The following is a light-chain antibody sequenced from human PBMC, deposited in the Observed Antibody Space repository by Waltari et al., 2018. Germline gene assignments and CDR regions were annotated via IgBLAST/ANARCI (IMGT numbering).Light chain of an antibody. J-gene: IGKJ3*01. Sequence: IQMSQSPSSLSASVGDRVTITCRASHGISSYLNWYQQKPGKAPKLLIYYANSLASGVPSRFSGSGSGTEFTLTISSLQPEDFATYYCQQGNSYPFTFGPGTKLDIK. CDR2: YAN. CDR3: QQGNSYPFT. CDR1: HGISSY. V-gene: IGKV1-13*02.